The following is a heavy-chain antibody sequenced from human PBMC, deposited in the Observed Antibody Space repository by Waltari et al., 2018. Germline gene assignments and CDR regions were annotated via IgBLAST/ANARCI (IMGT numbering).Heavy chain of an antibody. D-gene: IGHD4-17*01. CDR1: GYTFTGSY. J-gene: IGHJ4*02. V-gene: IGHV1-2*06. CDR2: INPNSGDT. Sequence: QVHLVQSGAEVKKPGASVKVSCKAYGYTFTGSYIQWVRRAPGQGLEWMGRINPNSGDTNYAQKFQGRVTVTRDTSINTAYMELSSLKSDDTAVYYCARDLGSDYGNRDYWGQGTLVTVPS. CDR3: ARDLGSDYGNRDY.